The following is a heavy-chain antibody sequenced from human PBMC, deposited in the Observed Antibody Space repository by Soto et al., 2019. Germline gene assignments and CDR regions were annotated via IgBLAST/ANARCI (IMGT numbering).Heavy chain of an antibody. D-gene: IGHD2-21*02. Sequence: QLQLQESGPGQVRPSETLSLTCIVSGVSVRSYTWSWVRQPANKGLEWIGRVFSSVSATYNPSLMSRVTITMDTPENRISLKLDSVTAADAGVYYCARDGMTTGDTWGTGTEVTVSS. J-gene: IGHJ4*02. CDR3: ARDGMTTGDT. V-gene: IGHV4-4*07. CDR1: GVSVRSYT. CDR2: VFSSVSA.